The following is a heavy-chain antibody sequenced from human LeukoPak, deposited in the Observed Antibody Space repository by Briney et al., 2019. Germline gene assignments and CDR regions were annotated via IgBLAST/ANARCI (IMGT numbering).Heavy chain of an antibody. CDR3: AKHSFASGDYFDE. V-gene: IGHV4-61*05. Sequence: SETLSLTCTVSGGSISSSNSYWSWIRQPPGEGLEWIGFIYHSGNTNYNPSLKSRVTISVDTSTNQFSLKMKSVTAADTAVYYCAKHSFASGDYFDEWGQGILVTVSS. D-gene: IGHD3-22*01. J-gene: IGHJ4*02. CDR2: IYHSGNT. CDR1: GGSISSSNSY.